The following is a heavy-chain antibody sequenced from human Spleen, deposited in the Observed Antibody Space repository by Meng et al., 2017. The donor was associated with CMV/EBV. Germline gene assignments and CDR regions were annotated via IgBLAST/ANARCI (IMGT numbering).Heavy chain of an antibody. CDR2: ISGIGGST. CDR3: ARGEGYCSSTSCEGDFGY. J-gene: IGHJ4*02. CDR1: GFTFSNHA. D-gene: IGHD2-2*01. Sequence: GESLKISCAASGFTFSNHAMSWVRQAPGKGLEWVSGISGIGGSTKYADSVKGRSTISRDNSKNMVYLQLKSLRAEDTAVYYCARGEGYCSSTSCEGDFGYWGQGTLVTVSS. V-gene: IGHV3-23*01.